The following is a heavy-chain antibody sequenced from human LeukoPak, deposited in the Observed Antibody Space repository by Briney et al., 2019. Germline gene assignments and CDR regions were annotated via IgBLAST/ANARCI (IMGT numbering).Heavy chain of an antibody. D-gene: IGHD3-10*01. J-gene: IGHJ5*02. Sequence: GGSLRLSCAASGFTFSSYAMSWVRQAPGEGLEWGSAISGSGGSTYYAASVKGRFTISRDNSKNTLYLQMNSLRAEDTAVYYCAKDLHYGSGSPWGQGTLVTVSS. CDR2: ISGSGGST. CDR3: AKDLHYGSGSP. V-gene: IGHV3-23*01. CDR1: GFTFSSYA.